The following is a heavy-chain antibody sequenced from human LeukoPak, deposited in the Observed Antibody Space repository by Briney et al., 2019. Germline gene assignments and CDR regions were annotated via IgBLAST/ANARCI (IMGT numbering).Heavy chain of an antibody. CDR1: GFTFRSYW. D-gene: IGHD6-19*01. V-gene: IGHV3-74*01. Sequence: GGSLRLSCAASGFTFRSYWMHWVRQAPGKGLGWVSRINSDGSTTFCADSVKGRFTISRDNAKNTLYLQMNSLRVEDTAVYYCARGYQWLVSWGQGTLVTVSS. J-gene: IGHJ5*02. CDR3: ARGYQWLVS. CDR2: INSDGSTT.